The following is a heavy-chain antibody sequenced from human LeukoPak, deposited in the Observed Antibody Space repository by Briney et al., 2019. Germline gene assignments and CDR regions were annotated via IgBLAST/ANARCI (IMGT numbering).Heavy chain of an antibody. D-gene: IGHD2-2*01. CDR2: ISSDGGST. CDR1: GFPFSSFV. V-gene: IGHV3-64*01. J-gene: IGHJ4*02. CDR3: ARGCKGSSTSCPANY. Sequence: GGSLRLSCAASGFPFSSFVMHWVRQAPGKGLEYVSAISSDGGSTYYANSVKGRFTISRDNSKNTPYLQMGSLTTEDMAVYYCARGCKGSSTSCPANYWGQGTLVTVSS.